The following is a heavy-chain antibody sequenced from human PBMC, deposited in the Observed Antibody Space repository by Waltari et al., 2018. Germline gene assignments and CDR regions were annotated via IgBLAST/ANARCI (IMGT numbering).Heavy chain of an antibody. V-gene: IGHV3-74*01. CDR1: GFTFSSYW. CDR2: SSGDGSSN. Sequence: EVQLVESGGGLVQPGGSLSLSCAASGFTFSSYWMHWVRQAPGKGLVWNFRSSGDGSSNSYADSVKDRVAISGDKAKNTLDLQRNSLGAEDTAVYYCARERREYNWFDPWGQGTLVTVSS. J-gene: IGHJ5*02. CDR3: ARERREYNWFDP. D-gene: IGHD3-10*01.